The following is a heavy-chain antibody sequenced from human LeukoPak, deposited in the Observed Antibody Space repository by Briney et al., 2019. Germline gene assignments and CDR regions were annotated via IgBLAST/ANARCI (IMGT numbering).Heavy chain of an antibody. D-gene: IGHD3-22*01. V-gene: IGHV1-8*01. CDR1: GYTFSNHD. CDR2: MNPNSGAT. CDR3: ARAHDLYDSSGYYLYYFDY. Sequence: ASVKVSCQASGYTFSNHDFDWVRQAPGQGLEWMGWMNPNSGATGYAQKFQGRVTMTRNPSINTAYMELSGLRVEDTAVYYCARAHDLYDSSGYYLYYFDYWGQGTLVTVSS. J-gene: IGHJ4*02.